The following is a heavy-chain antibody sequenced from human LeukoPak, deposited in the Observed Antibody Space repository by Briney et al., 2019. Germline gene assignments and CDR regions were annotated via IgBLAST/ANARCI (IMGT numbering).Heavy chain of an antibody. CDR1: GFTFSDYY. CDR3: ARDPYFGELSPHVYYWYMDV. CDR2: ISGSGTSR. J-gene: IGHJ6*03. Sequence: PGGSLRLSCAASGFTFSDYYFTWIRQAPGKGLEWVSFISGSGTSRYLADSVKGRFTISRDSAQNSPFLQMNSLRAEDTAVYYCARDPYFGELSPHVYYWYMDVWGKGTTVTISS. V-gene: IGHV3-11*04. D-gene: IGHD3-10*01.